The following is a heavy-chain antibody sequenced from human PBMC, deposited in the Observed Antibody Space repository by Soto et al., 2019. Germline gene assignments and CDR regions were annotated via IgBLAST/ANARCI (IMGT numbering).Heavy chain of an antibody. J-gene: IGHJ4*02. Sequence: QVQLVQSGAEVKKPGASVQISCKASGYHFTSYYMHWVRQAPGQGLEWMGIINPNGGSTNYAQKFHGRVARTSDTSTSTVYMELNRLRSEDTSVDYCARPPYPGCINGVGYPFYDWGQGTLVTVSS. V-gene: IGHV1-46*01. CDR2: INPNGGST. CDR3: ARPPYPGCINGVGYPFYD. CDR1: GYHFTSYY. D-gene: IGHD2-8*01.